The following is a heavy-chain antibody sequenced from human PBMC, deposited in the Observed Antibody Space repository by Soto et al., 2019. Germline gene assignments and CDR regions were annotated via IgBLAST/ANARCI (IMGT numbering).Heavy chain of an antibody. J-gene: IGHJ6*02. V-gene: IGHV4-30-4*01. CDR1: GGSISSGDYY. CDR2: IYYSGST. CDR3: ARGQLLEWLMRDGGGMDV. Sequence: SETLSLTCTVSGGSISSGDYYWSWIRQPPGKGLEWIGYIYYSGSTYYNPSLKSRVTISVDTSKNQFSLKLSSVTAADTAVYYCARGQLLEWLMRDGGGMDVWGQGTTVTVSS. D-gene: IGHD3-3*01.